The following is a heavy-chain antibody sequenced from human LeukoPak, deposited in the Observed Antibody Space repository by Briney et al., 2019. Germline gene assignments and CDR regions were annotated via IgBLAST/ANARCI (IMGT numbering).Heavy chain of an antibody. J-gene: IGHJ4*02. CDR3: ARAGGYYTSGSYLGY. V-gene: IGHV4-39*07. D-gene: IGHD3-10*01. Sequence: SGTLSLTCTVSGGSISSSSYYWGWIRQPPGKGLEWIGSIYFSGTTYYNPSLQSRVTISVDTAKNQFSLKVTSVTAADTAAYYCARAGGYYTSGSYLGYWGQGTLVTVSS. CDR2: IYFSGTT. CDR1: GGSISSSSYY.